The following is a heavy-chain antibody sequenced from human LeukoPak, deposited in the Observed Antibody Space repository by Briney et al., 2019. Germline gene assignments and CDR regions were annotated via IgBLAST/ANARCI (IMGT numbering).Heavy chain of an antibody. CDR3: AKDENSSGYYRSSFDY. J-gene: IGHJ4*02. Sequence: GGSLRLSCAGSGFPFSSYVMSWVRQAPGKGLEWVSAISGSGVNTYYADSVKGRFTISRDNSKNTLYLQMDSLRAEDTAVYYCAKDENSSGYYRSSFDYWGQGTLVTVSS. CDR1: GFPFSSYV. D-gene: IGHD3-22*01. V-gene: IGHV3-23*01. CDR2: ISGSGVNT.